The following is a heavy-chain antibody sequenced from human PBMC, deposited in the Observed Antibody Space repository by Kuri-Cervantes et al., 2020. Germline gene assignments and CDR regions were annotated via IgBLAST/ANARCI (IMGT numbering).Heavy chain of an antibody. J-gene: IGHJ3*02. CDR1: GGSISSSSYY. CDR2: IYYSGST. CDR3: ARGRDDASDI. Sequence: GSLRLSCTVSGGSISSSSYYWGWIRQPPGKGLEWIGSIYYSGSTYYNPSLKSRVTISVDTSKNQFSLKLSSVTAADTAVYYCARGRDDASDIWGQGTMVTVSS. V-gene: IGHV4-39*01.